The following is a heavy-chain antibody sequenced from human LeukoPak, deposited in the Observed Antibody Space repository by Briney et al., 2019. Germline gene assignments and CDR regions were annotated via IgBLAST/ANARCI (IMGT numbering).Heavy chain of an antibody. V-gene: IGHV3-30*02. J-gene: IGHJ4*02. CDR2: IGHDTSNE. D-gene: IGHD3-10*01. CDR3: ARDASLVRGVIGY. Sequence: GGSLRLSCATSGFSFSSYGMHWVRRAPGKGLEWVAFIGHDTSNEYYADSVKGRFTISRDNSKNTLYLQMNSLRAEDTAVYYCARDASLVRGVIGYWGQGTLVTVSS. CDR1: GFSFSSYG.